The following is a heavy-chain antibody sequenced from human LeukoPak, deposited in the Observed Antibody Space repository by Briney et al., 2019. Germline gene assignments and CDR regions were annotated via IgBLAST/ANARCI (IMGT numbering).Heavy chain of an antibody. D-gene: IGHD1-26*01. Sequence: GGSLRLSCAASGFTFSSYAMHWVRQAPGKGLEWVAVISYDGSNKYYADSVKGRFTISRDNSKNTLYLQRNSLRAEDTAVYYCARDRFDSGSYYFDYWGQGTLVTVSS. J-gene: IGHJ4*02. CDR2: ISYDGSNK. CDR1: GFTFSSYA. V-gene: IGHV3-30*04. CDR3: ARDRFDSGSYYFDY.